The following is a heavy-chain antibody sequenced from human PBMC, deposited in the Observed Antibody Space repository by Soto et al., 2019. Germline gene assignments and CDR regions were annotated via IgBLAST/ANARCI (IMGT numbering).Heavy chain of an antibody. J-gene: IGHJ6*02. V-gene: IGHV4-4*02. D-gene: IGHD3-3*01. CDR1: GDSITSRNW. Sequence: QVQLQESGPGLVLPSGTLSLTCGVSGDSITSRNWWAWVRQTPGKGLEWIGEMHYDGTTNYNPSLKRRVTPPMAPPRNQSSLRLKSLTAADTALYYCATQTISYCLDIWGQGTMVTVSS. CDR2: MHYDGTT. CDR3: ATQTISYCLDI.